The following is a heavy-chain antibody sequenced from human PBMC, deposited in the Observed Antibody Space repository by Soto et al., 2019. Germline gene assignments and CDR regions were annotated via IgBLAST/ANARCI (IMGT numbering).Heavy chain of an antibody. J-gene: IGHJ6*02. D-gene: IGHD3-3*01. V-gene: IGHV1-18*01. CDR2: ISAYNGNT. Sequence: EASVKVSCKASGYTFTSYGISWVRQAPGQGLEWMGWISAYNGNTNYAQKLQGRVTMTTDTSTSTAHMELRSLRSDDTAVYYCARGPRSVLRFLEWLPGNGMDVWGQGTTVTVS. CDR1: GYTFTSYG. CDR3: ARGPRSVLRFLEWLPGNGMDV.